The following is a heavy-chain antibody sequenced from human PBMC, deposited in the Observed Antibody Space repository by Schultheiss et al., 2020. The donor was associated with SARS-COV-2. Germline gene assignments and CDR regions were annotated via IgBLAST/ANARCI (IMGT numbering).Heavy chain of an antibody. J-gene: IGHJ5*02. Sequence: GGSLRLSCAASGFPFSSYAMTWVRQAPGKGLEWVSVLGGDGSGINYADSVRGRFTISRDSSKNTLFLQMNGLRTEDTAIYYCAKYRTTCKSGTCYRWFDPWGQGTLVTGSS. V-gene: IGHV3-23*01. D-gene: IGHD2-2*02. CDR1: GFPFSSYA. CDR3: AKYRTTCKSGTCYRWFDP. CDR2: LGGDGSGI.